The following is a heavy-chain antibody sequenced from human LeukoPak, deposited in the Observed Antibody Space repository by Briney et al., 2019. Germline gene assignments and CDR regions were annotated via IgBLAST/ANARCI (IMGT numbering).Heavy chain of an antibody. CDR1: GYTFTSYA. Sequence: ASVKVSCKASGYTFTSYAMNWVRQAPGQGLEWMGWINTNTGNPTYAQGFTGRFVFSLDTSVSTAYLQISSLKAEDTAVYYCAGRYCSGGSCYHVPDYWGQGTLVTVSS. D-gene: IGHD2-15*01. J-gene: IGHJ4*02. CDR2: INTNTGNP. CDR3: AGRYCSGGSCYHVPDY. V-gene: IGHV7-4-1*02.